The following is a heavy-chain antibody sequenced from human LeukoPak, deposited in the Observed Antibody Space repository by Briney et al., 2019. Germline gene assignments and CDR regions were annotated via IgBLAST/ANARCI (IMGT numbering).Heavy chain of an antibody. J-gene: IGHJ4*02. V-gene: IGHV3-20*04. CDR2: INWNGGST. CDR3: ARDGGLYCSGGSCDDFDY. D-gene: IGHD2-15*01. Sequence: GGSLRLSCATSGFTFDDYGMSWVRQAPGKGLEWVSGINWNGGSTGYADSVKGRFTISRDNAQNSLYLQMNSLRAEDTALYYCARDGGLYCSGGSCDDFDYWGQGTLVTVSS. CDR1: GFTFDDYG.